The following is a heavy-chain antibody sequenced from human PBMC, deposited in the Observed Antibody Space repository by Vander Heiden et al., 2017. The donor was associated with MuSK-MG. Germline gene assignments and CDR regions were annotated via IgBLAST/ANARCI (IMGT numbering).Heavy chain of an antibody. CDR2: INPSGGST. CDR1: GYTFTSYY. CDR3: ARDRAPQLLEYGMDV. V-gene: IGHV1-46*01. Sequence: QVQLVQSGAAAQKPGASVKVSCKASGYTFTSYYMHWVRQAPGQGLEWMGIINPSGGSTSYAQKFQGRGTMTRDTSTSTVYMELSSRRSEDTAVYYCARDRAPQLLEYGMDVWGQGTTGNVA. D-gene: IGHD6-6*01. J-gene: IGHJ6*02.